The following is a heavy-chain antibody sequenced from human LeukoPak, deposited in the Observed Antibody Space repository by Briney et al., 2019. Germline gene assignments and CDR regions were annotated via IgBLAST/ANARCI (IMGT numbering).Heavy chain of an antibody. V-gene: IGHV3-23*01. CDR2: ISGSGGRI. J-gene: IGHJ4*02. D-gene: IGHD1-26*01. CDR1: GSTFSSYA. Sequence: GGSLRLSCAASGSTFSSYAMSWVRQAPGKGLEWVSAISGSGGRIYYGASVKGRFTISRDNSKNTLNLQMNSLRAEDTAVYYCATSKYSGSYWGQGTLVTVSS. CDR3: ATSKYSGSY.